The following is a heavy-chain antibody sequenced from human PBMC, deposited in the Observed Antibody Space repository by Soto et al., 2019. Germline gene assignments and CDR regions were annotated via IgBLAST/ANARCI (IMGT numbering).Heavy chain of an antibody. CDR3: ARGGTIFGVVLEYYYYYGMDV. D-gene: IGHD3-3*01. J-gene: IGHJ6*02. CDR2: INPSGGST. CDR1: GYTFTSYY. V-gene: IGHV1-46*01. Sequence: ASVKVSCKASGYTFTSYYMHWVRQAPGQGLEWMGIINPSGGSTSYAQKFQGRVTMTRDTSTSTVYMELSSLRSEDTAVYYCARGGTIFGVVLEYYYYYGMDVWGQGTTVTVSS.